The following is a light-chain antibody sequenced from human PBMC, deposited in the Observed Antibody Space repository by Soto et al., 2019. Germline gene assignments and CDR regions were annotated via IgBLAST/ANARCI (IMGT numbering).Light chain of an antibody. CDR1: QSVGTS. J-gene: IGKJ1*01. CDR3: QQYGGSPRT. V-gene: IGKV3-20*01. Sequence: EIVLTQSPVTLSLSPGERGTLSCRASQSVGTSLAWYQRKPGQAPRLLIYGASNRATGIPDRFSGSGSGTDFTLTISKLEPEDFAVYHCQQYGGSPRTFGQGTKVDIK. CDR2: GAS.